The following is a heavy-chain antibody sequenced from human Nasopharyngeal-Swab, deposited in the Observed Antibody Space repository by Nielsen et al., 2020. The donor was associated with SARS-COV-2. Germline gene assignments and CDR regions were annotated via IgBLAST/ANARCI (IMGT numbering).Heavy chain of an antibody. CDR3: ARAYRYSNYRWFDP. V-gene: IGHV4-59*01. J-gene: IGHJ5*02. D-gene: IGHD4-11*01. CDR1: GGSISSYY. CDR2: IYYSGST. Sequence: SETLSLTCTVSGGSISSYYWSWIRQPPGKGLEWIGYIYYSGSTNYNTSLKSRVTISVDTSKNQFSLKLSSVTAADTAVYYCARAYRYSNYRWFDPWGQGTLVTVSS.